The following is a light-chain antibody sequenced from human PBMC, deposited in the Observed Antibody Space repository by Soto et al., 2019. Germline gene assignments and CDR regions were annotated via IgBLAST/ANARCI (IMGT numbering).Light chain of an antibody. V-gene: IGLV2-14*01. Sequence: QSALTQPASVSGSPGQSITLSCTGTSSDVGGYNYVSWYQQHPGKAPKLMIYEVSNRPSGVSNRFSGSKSGNTASLTISGLQAEDEADYYCSSYTSSSTYVVFGGGTKLTVL. CDR2: EVS. J-gene: IGLJ2*01. CDR3: SSYTSSSTYVV. CDR1: SSDVGGYNY.